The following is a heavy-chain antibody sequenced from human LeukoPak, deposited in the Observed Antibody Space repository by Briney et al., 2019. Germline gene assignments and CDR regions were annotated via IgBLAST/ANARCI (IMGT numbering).Heavy chain of an antibody. V-gene: IGHV4-59*01. J-gene: IGHJ6*03. CDR1: GGSISSYY. D-gene: IGHD5-12*01. CDR3: VTGGSPYSYYYYMDV. CDR2: TYYSGST. Sequence: SGTLSLTCTVSGGSISSYYWSWIRQPPGKGLEWIGYTYYSGSTNYNPSLKSRVTISVDTSKNQFSLKLRSVTAADTAVYYCVTGGSPYSYYYYMDVWGKGTTVTVSS.